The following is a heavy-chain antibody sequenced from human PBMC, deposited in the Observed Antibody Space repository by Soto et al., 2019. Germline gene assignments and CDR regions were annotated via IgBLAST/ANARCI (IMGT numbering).Heavy chain of an antibody. J-gene: IGHJ5*01. CDR2: TKPSGGA. D-gene: IGHD3-22*01. Sequence: SVKVSCKASGHTFTSNYLHWARQAPGQGLEWMGITKPSGGAQRSAQEFQGRVTMTGDTATSTVYMELSSLRSEDTAVYYCARDRNVRGVFDSSAPLNWDASSGQGTLATV. CDR3: ARDRNVRGVFDSSAPLNWDAS. V-gene: IGHV1-46*01. CDR1: GHTFTSNY.